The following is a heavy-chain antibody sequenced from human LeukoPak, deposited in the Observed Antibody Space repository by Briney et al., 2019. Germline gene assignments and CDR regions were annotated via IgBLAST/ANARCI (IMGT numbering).Heavy chain of an antibody. Sequence: GGSLRLSCAASGFTFSSYAMSWVRQAPGKGLEWVSAISGSGGSTYYADSVKGRFTISRDNSKNTPYLQMNSLRAEDTAVYYCAKRLYGSPAFDIWGQGTMVTVSS. D-gene: IGHD3-10*01. V-gene: IGHV3-23*01. CDR1: GFTFSSYA. CDR2: ISGSGGST. CDR3: AKRLYGSPAFDI. J-gene: IGHJ3*02.